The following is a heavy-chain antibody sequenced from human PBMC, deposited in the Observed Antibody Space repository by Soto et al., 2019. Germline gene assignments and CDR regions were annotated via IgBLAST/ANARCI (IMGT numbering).Heavy chain of an antibody. Sequence: VQLVESGGGVVQPGMSLRLSCAASGYTFSSYGMHWVRQAPGKGLEWVAVISYAGSNIYYADSVKGRFTISRDNSKNKLYLHLNSLRAEDTAVYYCARDSSEWGMAGRLDYWGQGTLVTVSS. J-gene: IGHJ4*02. CDR2: ISYAGSNI. D-gene: IGHD6-6*01. CDR3: ARDSSEWGMAGRLDY. V-gene: IGHV3-30*03. CDR1: GYTFSSYG.